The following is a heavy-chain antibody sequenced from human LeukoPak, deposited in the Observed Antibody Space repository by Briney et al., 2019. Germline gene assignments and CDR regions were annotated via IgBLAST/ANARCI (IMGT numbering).Heavy chain of an antibody. Sequence: GESLQISCKGSGYRFTSYWIGWVRQMPGKGLEWMGIIYPGDSDTRYSPSFQGQVTISADKSISTAYLQWSSLKASDTAMYYCARRKGGIAAPLYYFDYWGQGTLVTVSS. J-gene: IGHJ4*02. CDR2: IYPGDSDT. D-gene: IGHD6-13*01. CDR1: GYRFTSYW. CDR3: ARRKGGIAAPLYYFDY. V-gene: IGHV5-51*01.